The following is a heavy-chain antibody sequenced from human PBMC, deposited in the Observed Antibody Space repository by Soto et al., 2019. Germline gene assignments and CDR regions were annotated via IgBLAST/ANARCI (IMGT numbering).Heavy chain of an antibody. CDR1: GGTLNIYA. CDR2: IIPVFGTP. J-gene: IGHJ4*02. Sequence: VQLGQSGAEVKKPGSSVTVSCKASGGTLNIYASSWVRQAPGQGLEWMGGIIPVFGTPSYAQKFRGRVSITADESTSTAYMELSNLTSEDTAVYYCARGPYYDFWNGYSYFDYWGQETLITVSS. D-gene: IGHD3-3*01. CDR3: ARGPYYDFWNGYSYFDY. V-gene: IGHV1-69*01.